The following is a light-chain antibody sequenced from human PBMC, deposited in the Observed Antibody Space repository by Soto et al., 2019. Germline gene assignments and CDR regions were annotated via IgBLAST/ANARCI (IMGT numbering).Light chain of an antibody. CDR1: HNINTY. V-gene: IGKV1-39*01. CDR3: QLSDSSLT. CDR2: AAS. J-gene: IGKJ5*01. Sequence: IQITQSQSSLSASVGGRVAITFRASHNINTYLNWYQQRPGKAPRLLIYAASSVQGGVPSRFSGSGSGTDFTLTISSLQPEDFATYYCQLSDSSLTFGQGTRLEIK.